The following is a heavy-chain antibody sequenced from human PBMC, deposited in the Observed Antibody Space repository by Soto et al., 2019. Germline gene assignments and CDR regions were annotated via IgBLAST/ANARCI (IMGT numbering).Heavy chain of an antibody. V-gene: IGHV1-18*01. Sequence: ASVKVSCKASGYAFTSYGISWVRQAPGQGPEWMGWIGAYNGNTNYAQQLQGRVTLTTDTSTSTAYMELRSLRSDDTAVYYCARDLRDDCWSGYYNGEDAFDIWGQGTMVTVSS. J-gene: IGHJ3*02. D-gene: IGHD3-3*01. CDR1: GYAFTSYG. CDR3: ARDLRDDCWSGYYNGEDAFDI. CDR2: IGAYNGNT.